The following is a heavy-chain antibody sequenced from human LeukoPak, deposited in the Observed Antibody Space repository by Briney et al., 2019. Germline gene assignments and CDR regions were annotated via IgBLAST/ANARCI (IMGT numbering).Heavy chain of an antibody. CDR3: SSYYDSSGYH. Sequence: PGGSLRLSCAASGFTFNSYTMRWVRQAPGKGLEWVSSISGNGGSTYYADSVKGRSTISRDNSKNTLHLQMNSLRAEDTAVYFCSSYYDSSGYHWGQGTLVTVSS. V-gene: IGHV3-23*01. D-gene: IGHD3-22*01. J-gene: IGHJ4*02. CDR1: GFTFNSYT. CDR2: ISGNGGST.